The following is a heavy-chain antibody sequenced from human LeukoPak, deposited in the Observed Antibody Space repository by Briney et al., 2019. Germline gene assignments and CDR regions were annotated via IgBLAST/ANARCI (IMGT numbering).Heavy chain of an antibody. V-gene: IGHV1-24*01. J-gene: IGHJ6*02. CDR2: FDPEDGET. CDR1: GYTLTELS. D-gene: IGHD4-17*01. CDR3: ATPMTTPYYYYYGMDV. Sequence: ASVKVSCKVSGYTLTELSMHWVRQAPGKGLEWMGGFDPEDGETIYAQKFQGRVTMTEDTSTDTAYMELSSLRSEDTAVYYCATPMTTPYYYYYGMDVWGQGTTVTASS.